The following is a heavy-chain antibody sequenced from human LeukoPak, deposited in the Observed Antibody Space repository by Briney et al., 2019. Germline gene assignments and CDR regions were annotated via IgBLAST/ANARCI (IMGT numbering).Heavy chain of an antibody. Sequence: GASVKVSCKASGGTFSSYAINWVRQAPGQGLEWMGGIIPIFGTANSAQKFQGRVTITADESTSTAYMELSSLRSEDTAVYYRARLRFLERLLSGYYYYGMDVWGQGTTVTVSS. J-gene: IGHJ6*02. D-gene: IGHD3-3*01. V-gene: IGHV1-69*13. CDR2: IIPIFGTA. CDR3: ARLRFLERLLSGYYYYGMDV. CDR1: GGTFSSYA.